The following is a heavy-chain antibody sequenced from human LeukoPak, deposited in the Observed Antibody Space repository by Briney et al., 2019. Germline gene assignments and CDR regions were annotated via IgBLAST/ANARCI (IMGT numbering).Heavy chain of an antibody. CDR1: GFTFSSYA. CDR3: AKHSRSSIDAFDI. Sequence: GGSLRLSCAASGFTFSSYAMSWVRQAPGKGLEWASAISGSGGSTYYADSVKGRFTISRDNSKNTLYLQMNSLRAEDTAVYYCAKHSRSSIDAFDIWGQGTMVTVSS. V-gene: IGHV3-23*01. CDR2: ISGSGGST. J-gene: IGHJ3*02. D-gene: IGHD6-6*01.